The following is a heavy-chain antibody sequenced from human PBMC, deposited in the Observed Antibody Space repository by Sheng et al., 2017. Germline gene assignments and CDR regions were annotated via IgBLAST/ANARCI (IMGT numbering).Heavy chain of an antibody. J-gene: IGHJ4*02. Sequence: EVQLVESGGGLVKPGGSLRLSCAASGFTFSSYSMNWVRQAPGKGLEWVSSISSSSSYIYYADSVKGRFTISRDNAKNSLYLQMNSLRAEDTAVYYCARGAELTTVTTLADYWGQGTLVTVSS. V-gene: IGHV3-21*01. CDR2: ISSSSSYI. CDR3: ARGAELTTVTTLADY. CDR1: GFTFSSYS. D-gene: IGHD4-17*01.